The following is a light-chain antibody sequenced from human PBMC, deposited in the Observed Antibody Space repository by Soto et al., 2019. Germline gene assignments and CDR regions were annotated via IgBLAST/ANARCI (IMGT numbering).Light chain of an antibody. J-gene: IGKJ2*01. Sequence: ILMTQSPDSLAVSLGERATINCKSSQSVSYTSNSKNLLAWYQQKPGQPPKLLIYWASTRESGVPDRFSGRGSGTDLTLTISSLQAEDVAVYYCHQYCNTPYTFGQGTKLEIK. CDR3: HQYCNTPYT. CDR1: QSVSYTSNSKNL. CDR2: WAS. V-gene: IGKV4-1*01.